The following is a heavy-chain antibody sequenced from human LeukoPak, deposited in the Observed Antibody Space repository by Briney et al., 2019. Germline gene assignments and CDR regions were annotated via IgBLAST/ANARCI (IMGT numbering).Heavy chain of an antibody. CDR3: ARGRGDY. CDR2: INHSVIT. J-gene: IGHJ4*02. Sequence: SETLSLTCAVYGGSFSGYYWRWIRQPPGKGVEWIGEINHSVITNHNPSLKSQVTISVDTSKNQFSLKLSSVTAADTAVYYCARGRGDYWGQGTLVTVSS. V-gene: IGHV4-34*01. CDR1: GGSFSGYY.